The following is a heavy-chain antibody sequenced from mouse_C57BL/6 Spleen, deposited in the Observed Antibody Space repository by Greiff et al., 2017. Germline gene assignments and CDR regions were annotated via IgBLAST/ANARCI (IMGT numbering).Heavy chain of an antibody. CDR2: IWWDDDK. CDR1: GFSLSTFGMG. J-gene: IGHJ2*01. Sequence: QVTLKESGPGILQPSQTLSLTCSFSGFSLSTFGMGVGWIRQPSGKGLEWLAHIWWDDDKYYNPALKSRLTISKATSKNQVFLKLANVDTADTATYYCARSANVGGFDYWGQGTTLTVSS. D-gene: IGHD3-3*01. V-gene: IGHV8-8*01. CDR3: ARSANVGGFDY.